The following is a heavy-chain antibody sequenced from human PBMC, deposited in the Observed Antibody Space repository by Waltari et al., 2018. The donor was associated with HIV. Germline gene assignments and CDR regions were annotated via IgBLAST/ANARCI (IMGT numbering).Heavy chain of an antibody. CDR2: ISPTGDVR. V-gene: IGHV3-21*01. J-gene: IGHJ4*01. Sequence: EVQLVESGGGLVRPGGSLRLSCAVSGFTFSRYAMNWVRQIPGKGLQWFSYISPTGDVRYNADSVQGRFIIARDNTKKSLYLQMKDLRDSDTAVYHCAATVTTRGTFDYWGNGTLVSV. D-gene: IGHD4-17*01. CDR3: AATVTTRGTFDY. CDR1: GFTFSRYA.